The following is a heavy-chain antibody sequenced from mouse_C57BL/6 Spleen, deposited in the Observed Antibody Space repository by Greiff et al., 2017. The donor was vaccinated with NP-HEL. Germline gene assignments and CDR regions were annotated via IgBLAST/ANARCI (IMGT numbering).Heavy chain of an antibody. V-gene: IGHV3-6*01. CDR2: ISYDGSN. Sequence: VQLQQSGPGLVKPSQSLSLTCSVTGYSITSGYYWNWLRQFPGNKLEWMGYISYDGSNNYNPSLKNRISITRDTSKNQFFLKLNSVTTEDTATYYCARLNLYYAMDYWGQGTSVTVSS. CDR3: ARLNLYYAMDY. CDR1: GYSITSGYY. J-gene: IGHJ4*01.